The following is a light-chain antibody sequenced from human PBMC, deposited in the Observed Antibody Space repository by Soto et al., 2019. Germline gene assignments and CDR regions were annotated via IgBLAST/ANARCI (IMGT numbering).Light chain of an antibody. CDR3: QQYPSYPYT. J-gene: IGKJ2*01. Sequence: DIQMTQSPSTLSASVGDRVTITCRASQSISSWLAWYQQKPGKAPKRLIYKASSLESGVPSRFSGSGSGTEFTLTISSLQPDDVATYYCQQYPSYPYTFGQRTNPEIK. CDR2: KAS. CDR1: QSISSW. V-gene: IGKV1-5*03.